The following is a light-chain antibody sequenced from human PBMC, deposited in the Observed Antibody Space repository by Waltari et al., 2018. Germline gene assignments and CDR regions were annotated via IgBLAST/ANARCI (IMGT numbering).Light chain of an antibody. J-gene: IGKJ1*01. Sequence: EIVMTQSPATLSVSPGERATLSCRASQSVSSNLAWYQQKPGQAPRLLISGASTRATGFPARFSGSGSGTEFTLTISSLQSEDFAVYYCQQYHNWWTFGQGTKVEIK. CDR1: QSVSSN. V-gene: IGKV3-15*01. CDR2: GAS. CDR3: QQYHNWWT.